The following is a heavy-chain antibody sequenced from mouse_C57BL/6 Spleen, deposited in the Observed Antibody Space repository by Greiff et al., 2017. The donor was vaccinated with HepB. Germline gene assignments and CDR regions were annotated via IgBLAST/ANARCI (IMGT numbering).Heavy chain of an antibody. CDR1: GYAFSSSW. Sequence: QVQLQQSGPELVKPGASVKISCKASGYAFSSSWMNWVKQRPGKGLEWIGRIYPGDGDTNYNGKFKGKATLTADKSSSTAYMQLSSLTSEDSAVYFCARPSVFRYFDVWGTGTTVTVSS. CDR3: ARPSVFRYFDV. J-gene: IGHJ1*03. CDR2: IYPGDGDT. V-gene: IGHV1-82*01.